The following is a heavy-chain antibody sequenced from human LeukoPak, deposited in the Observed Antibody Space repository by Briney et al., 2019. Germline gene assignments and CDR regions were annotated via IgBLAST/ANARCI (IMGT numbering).Heavy chain of an antibody. CDR2: ISSSSSYI. CDR1: GFTFSSYA. D-gene: IGHD6-13*01. CDR3: AREYSSPTVPYYYYGMDV. J-gene: IGHJ6*02. Sequence: PGGSLRLSCAASGFTFSSYAVSWVRQAPGKGLEWVSSISSSSSYIYYADSVKGRFTISRDNAKNSLYLQMNSLRAEDTAVYYCAREYSSPTVPYYYYGMDVWGQGTTVTVSS. V-gene: IGHV3-21*01.